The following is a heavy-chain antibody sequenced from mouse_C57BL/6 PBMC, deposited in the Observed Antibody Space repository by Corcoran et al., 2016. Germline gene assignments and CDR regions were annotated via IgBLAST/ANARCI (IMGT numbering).Heavy chain of an antibody. V-gene: IGHV1-26*01. D-gene: IGHD2-3*01. Sequence: EVQLQQSGPELVKPGASVKISCKASGYTFTDYYMNWVEQSHGKSLEWIGDINPNNGGTSYNQKFKGKATLTVDKSSSTAYMELRSLTSEDSAVYYCARGDGYYECAYWGQGTLVTVSA. J-gene: IGHJ3*01. CDR3: ARGDGYYECAY. CDR2: INPNNGGT. CDR1: GYTFTDYY.